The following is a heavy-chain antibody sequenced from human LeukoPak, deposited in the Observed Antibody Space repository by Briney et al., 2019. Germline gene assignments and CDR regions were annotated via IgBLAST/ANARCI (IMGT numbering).Heavy chain of an antibody. CDR3: ARGYCSTTSCYNDY. V-gene: IGHV3-53*05. Sequence: GGSLRLSCAASGFTVSSNYMSWVRQAPGKGLEWVSVIYSDGRTYYADSVKGRFTISRDNSKNSLYLQMNSLRAEDTALYYCARGYCSTTSCYNDYWGQGTLVTVSS. J-gene: IGHJ4*02. CDR1: GFTVSSNY. CDR2: IYSDGRT. D-gene: IGHD2-2*02.